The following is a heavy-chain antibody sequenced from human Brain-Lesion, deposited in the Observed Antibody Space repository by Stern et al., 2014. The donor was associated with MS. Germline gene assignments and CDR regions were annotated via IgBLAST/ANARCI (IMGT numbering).Heavy chain of an antibody. CDR1: GGSISSGGYY. D-gene: IGHD2-2*01. V-gene: IGHV4-61*02. Sequence: QVQLQESGPGLVKPSQTLSLSCTVSGGSISSGGYYWSWIRQPAGKGLEWIGRIFNSGSTSYNPSLKSRVTISIDMSKNQFSLRLNSMTAADTAVYYCARGRVVPGFQYYATDVWGQGTTVIVSS. CDR3: ARGRVVPGFQYYATDV. J-gene: IGHJ6*02. CDR2: IFNSGST.